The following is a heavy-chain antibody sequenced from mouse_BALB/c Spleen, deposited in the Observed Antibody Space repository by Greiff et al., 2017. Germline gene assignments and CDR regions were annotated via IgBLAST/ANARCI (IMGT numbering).Heavy chain of an antibody. D-gene: IGHD2-4*01. Sequence: EVKVVESGGGLVKPGGSLKLSCAASGFTFSSYTMSWVRQTPEKRLEWVATISSGGSYTYYPDSVKGRFTISRDNAKNTLYLQMSSLKSEDTAMYYCTRDDYEGYWGQGTTLTVSS. CDR2: ISSGGSYT. V-gene: IGHV5-6-4*01. CDR3: TRDDYEGY. CDR1: GFTFSSYT. J-gene: IGHJ2*01.